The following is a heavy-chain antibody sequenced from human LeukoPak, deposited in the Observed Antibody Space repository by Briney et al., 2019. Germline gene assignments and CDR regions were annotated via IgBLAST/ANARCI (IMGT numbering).Heavy chain of an antibody. Sequence: ASVKVSCKAAGYTFNNYGINGVRQAPGQGLAWMGWISTYNDNTNYAQKLQGRVTMTTDTSTSTAYMELRSLTSDDTAVYYCARVVFEVGFQFDFWGQGTLVTVSS. CDR1: GYTFNNYG. J-gene: IGHJ4*02. CDR3: ARVVFEVGFQFDF. D-gene: IGHD1-26*01. CDR2: ISTYNDNT. V-gene: IGHV1-18*01.